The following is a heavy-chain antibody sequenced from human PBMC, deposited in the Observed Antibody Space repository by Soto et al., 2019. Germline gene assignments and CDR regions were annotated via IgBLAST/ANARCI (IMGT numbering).Heavy chain of an antibody. Sequence: ASVKVSCKASGYTFTSYYMHWVRQAPGQGLEWMGIINPSGGSTSYAQKFQGRVTMTRDTSTSTVYMELSSLRSEDTAVYYCESETYYYDSSGYSFPDYWGQGTLVTVSS. CDR1: GYTFTSYY. CDR3: ESETYYYDSSGYSFPDY. V-gene: IGHV1-46*01. J-gene: IGHJ4*02. CDR2: INPSGGST. D-gene: IGHD3-22*01.